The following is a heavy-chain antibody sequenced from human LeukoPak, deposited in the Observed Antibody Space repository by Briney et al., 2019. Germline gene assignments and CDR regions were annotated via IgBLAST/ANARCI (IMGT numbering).Heavy chain of an antibody. CDR2: ISSSSSYI. Sequence: GGSLRLSCAASGFTFSSYNMNWVRQAPGKGLEWVSSISSSSSYIYYADSVKGRFTISRDNAKNSLYLQMNSLRAEDTAVYYCARDLYYDYVWGSYRSYYFDYWGQGTLVTVSS. CDR3: ARDLYYDYVWGSYRSYYFDY. J-gene: IGHJ4*02. D-gene: IGHD3-16*02. CDR1: GFTFSSYN. V-gene: IGHV3-21*01.